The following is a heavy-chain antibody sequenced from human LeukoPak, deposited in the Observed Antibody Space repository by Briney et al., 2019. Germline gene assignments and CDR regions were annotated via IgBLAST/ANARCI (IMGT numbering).Heavy chain of an antibody. J-gene: IGHJ6*03. D-gene: IGHD3-10*01. CDR2: IYYSGSP. CDR1: GGSISRSSYY. V-gene: IGHV4-39*01. CDR3: ASVRRGFGESSKYCSYYYMDV. Sequence: SETLSLTCTVSGGSISRSSYYWGWIRQPPGRGLEWIGNIYYSGSPYCNPSLKSRVTISVDTSKNQFSLKLSAVTAADTAVYYCASVRRGFGESSKYCSYYYMDVWGDGTTVTISS.